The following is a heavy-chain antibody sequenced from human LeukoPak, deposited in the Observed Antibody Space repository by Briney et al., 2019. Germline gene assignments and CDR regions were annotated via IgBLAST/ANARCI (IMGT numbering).Heavy chain of an antibody. CDR1: GYTLTELS. V-gene: IGHV1-24*01. CDR3: ATQPPSGILRFDP. D-gene: IGHD3-10*01. J-gene: IGHJ5*02. CDR2: FDPEDGET. Sequence: GASVKVSCKVTGYTLTELSMHWVRQAPGKGLEWMGGFDPEDGETIYAQKFQGRVTMTEDTSTDTAYMELSSLRSEDTAVYYCATQPPSGILRFDPWGQGTLVTVSS.